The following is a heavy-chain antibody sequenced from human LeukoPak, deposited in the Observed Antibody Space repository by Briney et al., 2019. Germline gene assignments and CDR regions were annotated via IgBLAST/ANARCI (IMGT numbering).Heavy chain of an antibody. V-gene: IGHV3-11*04. CDR1: GFTFSDYY. Sequence: PGGSLRLSCAASGFTFSDYYMSWIRQAPGKGLEWVSYISSSGSTIYYADSVKGRFTISRDNAKNSLYLQMNSLRAEDTAVYYCARVQRGDYDFWSGYRNWFDPWGQGTLVTVSS. D-gene: IGHD3-3*01. CDR3: ARVQRGDYDFWSGYRNWFDP. J-gene: IGHJ5*02. CDR2: ISSSGSTI.